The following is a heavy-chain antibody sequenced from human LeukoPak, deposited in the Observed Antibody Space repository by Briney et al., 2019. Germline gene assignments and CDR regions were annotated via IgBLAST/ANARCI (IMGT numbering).Heavy chain of an antibody. CDR2: RNPNSGNI. CDR1: GYTFTSYD. J-gene: IGHJ6*03. V-gene: IGHV1-8*01. D-gene: IGHD4-17*01. CDR3: ARVSYGDYGYYYYMDV. Sequence: ASVKVSCKASGYTFTSYDINWVRQATGQGLEWMGWRNPNSGNIGYAQKFQGRVTMTRNTSISTAYMELSSLRSEDTAVYYCARVSYGDYGYYYYMDVWGKGTTVTVSS.